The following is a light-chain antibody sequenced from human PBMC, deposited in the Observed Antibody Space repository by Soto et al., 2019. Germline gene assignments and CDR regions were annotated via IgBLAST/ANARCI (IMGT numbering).Light chain of an antibody. J-gene: IGLJ1*01. CDR1: ITDVGGYNF. Sequence: SVLTQPASVSGSPGQSITISFTVTITDVGGYNFVSWYQQHPGKAPKLIIYEVSNRPSGVSNRFSGSKSDNTASLTISGLQAEDEADYYCCSYVSSKTYVFGTGTKVTVL. CDR3: CSYVSSKTYV. CDR2: EVS. V-gene: IGLV2-14*01.